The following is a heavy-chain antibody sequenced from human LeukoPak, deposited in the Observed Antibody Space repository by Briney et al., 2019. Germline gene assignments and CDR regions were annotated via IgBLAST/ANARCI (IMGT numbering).Heavy chain of an antibody. CDR2: ITSSGYTT. D-gene: IGHD1-26*01. CDR3: AKGGWELRSAFDY. CDR1: GFIFSSYA. Sequence: GGSLRLSCAASGFIFSSYALSWVRQAPGKGLEWVSVITSSGYTTYHADSVKGRFTISRDNSKNTLFLQMNSLRAEDTAVYYCAKGGWELRSAFDYWGQGTLVTVSS. J-gene: IGHJ4*02. V-gene: IGHV3-23*01.